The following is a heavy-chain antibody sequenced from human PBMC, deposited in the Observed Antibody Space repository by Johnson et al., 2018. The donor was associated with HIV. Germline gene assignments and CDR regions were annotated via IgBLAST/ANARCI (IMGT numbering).Heavy chain of an antibody. CDR1: GFTFDDYA. D-gene: IGHD3-22*01. V-gene: IGHV3-9*01. J-gene: IGHJ3*02. CDR2: ISWNSGSI. CDR3: AREGNYYDSSSHVFDI. Sequence: VQLVESGGGVVQPGGSLRLSCAASGFTFDDYAMHWVRQAPGKGLEWVSGISWNSGSIGYADSVRGRFTISRDKSRNTLYLQINSLRAEDTAVHYCAREGNYYDSSSHVFDIWGQGTMVTVSS.